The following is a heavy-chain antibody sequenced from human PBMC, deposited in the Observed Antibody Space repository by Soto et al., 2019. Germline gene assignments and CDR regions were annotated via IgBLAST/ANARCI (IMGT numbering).Heavy chain of an antibody. CDR1: GGSISSSSYY. V-gene: IGHV4-39*07. Sequence: PSETLSLTCTVSGGSISSSSYYWSWIRQPPGKGLEWIGEIYHSGSTNYNPSLKSRVTISVDKSKNQFSLKLSSVTAADTAVYYCARASVVVTERWFDPWGQGTLVTVSS. CDR3: ARASVVVTERWFDP. CDR2: IYHSGST. D-gene: IGHD2-21*02. J-gene: IGHJ5*02.